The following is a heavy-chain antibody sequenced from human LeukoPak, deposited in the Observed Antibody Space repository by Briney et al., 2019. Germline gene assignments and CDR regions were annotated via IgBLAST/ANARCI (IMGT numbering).Heavy chain of an antibody. CDR2: IWYDGSNK. D-gene: IGHD5-18*01. V-gene: IGHV3-33*01. J-gene: IGHJ6*02. Sequence: GGSLRLSCAASGFTFSSYGMHWVRQAPGKGLEWVAVIWYDGSNKYYADSVKGRFTISRDNSKTTLYLQTNSLRAEDTAVYYCARGLPRYYYYYYGMDVWGQGTTVTVSS. CDR3: ARGLPRYYYYYYGMDV. CDR1: GFTFSSYG.